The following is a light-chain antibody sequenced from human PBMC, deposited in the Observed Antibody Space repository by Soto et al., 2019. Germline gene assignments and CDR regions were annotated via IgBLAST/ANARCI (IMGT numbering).Light chain of an antibody. Sequence: QSVLAQPRSVSGSPGQSVTISCTGTSSDVGGYNYVSWYQQHPGKAPKLMIYDVSKRPSGVPDRFSGSKSGNTASLTISGLQAEDEADYYCSSYSSRSTLVFGIGTKVTVL. V-gene: IGLV2-11*01. CDR3: SSYSSRSTLV. J-gene: IGLJ1*01. CDR1: SSDVGGYNY. CDR2: DVS.